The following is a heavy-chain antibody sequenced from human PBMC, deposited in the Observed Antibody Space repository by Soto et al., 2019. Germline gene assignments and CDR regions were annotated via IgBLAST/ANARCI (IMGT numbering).Heavy chain of an antibody. J-gene: IGHJ6*01. CDR2: ISSTSIYT. CDR1: GFTFSDYY. CDR3: FRDATIVVVPDDPYYSLAMDV. Sequence: GGSLRLSCAASGFTFSDYYMGWIRQAPGNGLEWVSYISSTSIYTNYADSVKGRFTISRDNAENSLYLQMDSLRAEEAAIYYCFRDATIVVVPDDPYYSLAMDVWGQGTTVTVSS. V-gene: IGHV3-11*06. D-gene: IGHD2-2*01.